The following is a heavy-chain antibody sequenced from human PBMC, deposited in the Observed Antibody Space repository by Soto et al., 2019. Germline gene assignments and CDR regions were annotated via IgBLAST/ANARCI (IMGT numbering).Heavy chain of an antibody. Sequence: ASVKVSCKASGYTFTSYGISWVRQAPGQGLEWMGWISAYNGNTNYAQKLQGRVTMTTDTSTSTAYMELRSLRSDDTAVYYCARDGDFWSGYPNWLDPWGQGTMVTVYS. CDR2: ISAYNGNT. D-gene: IGHD3-3*01. J-gene: IGHJ5*02. CDR3: ARDGDFWSGYPNWLDP. CDR1: GYTFTSYG. V-gene: IGHV1-18*04.